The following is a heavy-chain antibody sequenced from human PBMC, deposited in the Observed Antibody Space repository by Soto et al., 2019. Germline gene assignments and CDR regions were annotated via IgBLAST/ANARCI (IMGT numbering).Heavy chain of an antibody. D-gene: IGHD2-8*01. Sequence: QAQLVQSGAEVKKPGASVKVSCRASGYTFTSYGYAWVRQAPGQGLEWMGWISAYNGDTNYAQKFQDRVPLTTDTSTTTAYMELRNLGSEDTAVYYCARSGAYCTSITCLFDSFWGLGTLVTVSS. J-gene: IGHJ4*02. CDR2: ISAYNGDT. CDR3: ARSGAYCTSITCLFDSF. V-gene: IGHV1-18*01. CDR1: GYTFTSYG.